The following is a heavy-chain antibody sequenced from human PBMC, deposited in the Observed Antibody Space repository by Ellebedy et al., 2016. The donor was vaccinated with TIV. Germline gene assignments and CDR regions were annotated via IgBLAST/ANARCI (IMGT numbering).Heavy chain of an antibody. CDR1: GFTFSTYG. Sequence: GESLKISCAASGFTFSTYGMHWVRQAPGKGVEWMALTRSDGSKKYYADSVKGRITISRDNSENTLNLQMNSLRAEDTAVYYCAKGGVGVDDAFDIWGQGTMVTVSS. J-gene: IGHJ3*02. CDR3: AKGGVGVDDAFDI. V-gene: IGHV3-30*02. D-gene: IGHD3-3*01. CDR2: TRSDGSKK.